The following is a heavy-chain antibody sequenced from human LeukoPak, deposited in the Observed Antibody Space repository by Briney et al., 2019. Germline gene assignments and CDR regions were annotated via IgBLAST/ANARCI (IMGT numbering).Heavy chain of an antibody. J-gene: IGHJ4*02. CDR1: GFTFSSYA. CDR2: ISYDGSNK. Sequence: GGSLRHSCAASGFTFSSYAMHWVRQAPGKGLEWVAVISYDGSNKYYADSVKGRFTISRDNSKNTLYLQMNSLRAEDTAVYYCARDTRITMVRGVIYYFDYWGQGTLVTVSS. V-gene: IGHV3-30-3*01. CDR3: ARDTRITMVRGVIYYFDY. D-gene: IGHD3-10*01.